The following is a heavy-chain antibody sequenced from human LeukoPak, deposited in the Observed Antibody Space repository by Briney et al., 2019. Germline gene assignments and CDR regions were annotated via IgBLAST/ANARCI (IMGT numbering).Heavy chain of an antibody. Sequence: ASVKVSCKASGYTLSSYGIIWVRQAPGQGLEWMGWVSPFNGNTDYAPKLQGRVTMTTDTSTTTAYMELRSLTSADTAVYYCAWRCGSYSHSDFWVQGTLVTVSS. J-gene: IGHJ4*02. D-gene: IGHD1-26*01. CDR2: VSPFNGNT. CDR3: AWRCGSYSHSDF. V-gene: IGHV1-18*04. CDR1: GYTLSSYG.